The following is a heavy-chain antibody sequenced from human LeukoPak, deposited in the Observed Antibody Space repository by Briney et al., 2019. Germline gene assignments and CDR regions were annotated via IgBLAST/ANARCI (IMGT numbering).Heavy chain of an antibody. V-gene: IGHV1-2*06. D-gene: IGHD3-16*01. CDR3: ARDHGSLSRT. CDR1: GYTFTGYY. Sequence: ASVNVSCKHSGYTFTGYYVHWVRQAPGQGLEWMGRINPNSGGTNYAQKCQGRVTMTRDTSISTAYMELSRLRSDDTAVYYCARDHGSLSRTWGQGTLVTVSS. CDR2: INPNSGGT. J-gene: IGHJ5*02.